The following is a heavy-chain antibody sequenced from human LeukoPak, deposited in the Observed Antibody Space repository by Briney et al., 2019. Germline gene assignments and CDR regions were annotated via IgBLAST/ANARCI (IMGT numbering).Heavy chain of an antibody. J-gene: IGHJ6*02. CDR3: ARDGQLVVVVVVAASSGGMDV. D-gene: IGHD2-15*01. CDR1: GFTVSSNY. Sequence: PGGSLRLSCAVSGFTVSSNYMSWVRQAPGKGLEWVSSISSSSSYIYYADSVKGRFTISRDNAKNSLYLQMNSLRAEDTAVYYCARDGQLVVVVVVAASSGGMDVWGQGTTVTVSS. CDR2: ISSSSSYI. V-gene: IGHV3-21*01.